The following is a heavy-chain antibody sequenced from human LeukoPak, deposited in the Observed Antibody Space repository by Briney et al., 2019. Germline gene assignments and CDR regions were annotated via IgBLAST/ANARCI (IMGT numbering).Heavy chain of an antibody. Sequence: GGSLRLSCAASGFTFSSYWMHWVRQAPREGLVWVSRIKSDGSVTWYADSVKGRFTISRDNAKNMLYLQMNSLRDEDTAVYFCARDHDAVGTTIDHWGQGTLVTVSS. D-gene: IGHD1-14*01. CDR1: GFTFSSYW. V-gene: IGHV3-74*01. J-gene: IGHJ4*02. CDR2: IKSDGSVT. CDR3: ARDHDAVGTTIDH.